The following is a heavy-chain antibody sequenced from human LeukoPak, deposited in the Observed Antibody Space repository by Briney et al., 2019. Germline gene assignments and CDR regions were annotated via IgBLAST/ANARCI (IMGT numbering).Heavy chain of an antibody. J-gene: IGHJ6*03. CDR1: GYTFTSYG. Sequence: GASVKVSCKASGYTFTSYGISWVRQAPGQGLEWMGWISAYNGNTNYAQKLQGRVTMTTDTSTSTAYMELRSLRSDDTAVYYCARYGPAYYDSSGYYTGYYYYYMDVWGKGTTVTISS. D-gene: IGHD3-22*01. V-gene: IGHV1-18*01. CDR2: ISAYNGNT. CDR3: ARYGPAYYDSSGYYTGYYYYYMDV.